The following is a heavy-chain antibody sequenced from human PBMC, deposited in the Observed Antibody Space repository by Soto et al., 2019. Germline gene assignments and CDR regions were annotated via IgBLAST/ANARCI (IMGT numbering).Heavy chain of an antibody. Sequence: QVQLLQSGAEVKKPGASVMVSCKASGYNFSSYDINWVRPATGQGLEWMGWMNHNSGNTGYAQKFQGRVTMTRDTSMSTAYMELSRLRSDDTAVYYCARGRHRVGAFIAILWCQGTLVTFSS. J-gene: IGHJ4*02. CDR2: MNHNSGNT. CDR1: GYNFSSYD. CDR3: ARGRHRVGAFIAIL. D-gene: IGHD1-26*01. V-gene: IGHV1-8*01.